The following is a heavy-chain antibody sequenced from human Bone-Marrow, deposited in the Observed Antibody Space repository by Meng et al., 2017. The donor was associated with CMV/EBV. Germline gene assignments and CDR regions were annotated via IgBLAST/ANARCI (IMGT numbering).Heavy chain of an antibody. CDR2: IIPIFGTA. CDR3: ARDGSGSYLSGWFDP. CDR1: GGTFSSYA. D-gene: IGHD1-26*01. V-gene: IGHV1-69*05. J-gene: IGHJ5*02. Sequence: SVKVSCKASGGTFSSYAISWVRQAPGQGLEWMGGIIPIFGTANYAQKFQGRVTITTDESTSTAYMELSSLRSDDPAVYYCARDGSGSYLSGWFDPWGQGTLVTVSS.